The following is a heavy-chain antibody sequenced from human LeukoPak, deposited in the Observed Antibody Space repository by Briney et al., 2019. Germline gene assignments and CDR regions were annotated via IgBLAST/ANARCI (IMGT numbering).Heavy chain of an antibody. CDR3: ARHYRYSSSPGALCY. J-gene: IGHJ4*02. D-gene: IGHD6-13*01. CDR2: IYYSGST. CDR1: GGSIGSSSYY. V-gene: IGHV4-39*01. Sequence: SETLSLTXTVSGGSIGSSSYYWGWIRQPPGKGLEWIGSIYYSGSTYYNPSLKSRVTISVDTSKNQFSLKLSSVTAADTAVYYCARHYRYSSSPGALCYWGQGTLVTVSS.